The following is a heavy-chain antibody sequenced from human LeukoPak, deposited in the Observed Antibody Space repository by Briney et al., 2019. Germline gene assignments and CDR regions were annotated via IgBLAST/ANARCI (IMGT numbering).Heavy chain of an antibody. Sequence: PGGSLRLSCAASGFTFSDYYMSWIRQAPGKGLEWVSYISGSGGTKYYADSVSGRFTISRDNSKNMLYLQMNNLRPEDTAIYYCAKDSRYTVTASYYFDYWGQGSVATVSS. CDR1: GFTFSDYY. J-gene: IGHJ4*02. D-gene: IGHD4-17*01. CDR2: ISGSGGTK. CDR3: AKDSRYTVTASYYFDY. V-gene: IGHV3-11*04.